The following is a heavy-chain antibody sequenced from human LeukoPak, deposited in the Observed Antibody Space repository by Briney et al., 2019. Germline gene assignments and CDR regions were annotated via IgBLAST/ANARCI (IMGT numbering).Heavy chain of an antibody. Sequence: SSXSSSSSYIYYADSVKGRFTISRDNAKNSLYLQMNSLRAEDTAVYYCARSTDYYDSSGYYDFDYWGQGTLVTVSS. D-gene: IGHD3-22*01. CDR3: ARSTDYYDSSGYYDFDY. J-gene: IGHJ4*02. CDR2: XSSSSSYI. V-gene: IGHV3-21*01.